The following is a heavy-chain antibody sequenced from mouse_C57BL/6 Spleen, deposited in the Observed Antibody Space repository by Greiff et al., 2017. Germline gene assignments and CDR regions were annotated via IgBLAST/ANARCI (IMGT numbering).Heavy chain of an antibody. Sequence: VQLQQPGAELVKPGASVKVSCKASGYTFTSYWMHWVKQRPGQGLEWIGRIHPSDSDTNYNQKFKGKATLTVDKSSSTAYMQLRSLTSEDSAVYYCAIPYYGSTHYYAMDYWGQGTSVTVSS. D-gene: IGHD1-1*01. V-gene: IGHV1-74*01. CDR1: GYTFTSYW. J-gene: IGHJ4*01. CDR3: AIPYYGSTHYYAMDY. CDR2: IHPSDSDT.